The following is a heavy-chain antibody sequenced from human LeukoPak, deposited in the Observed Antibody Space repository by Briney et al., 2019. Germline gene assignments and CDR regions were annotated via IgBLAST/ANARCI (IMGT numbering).Heavy chain of an antibody. CDR3: GSGSGWYSPDY. CDR1: GFTFSSYS. Sequence: GGSLRLSCAASGFTFSSYSMSWFRQAPGKGLEWVGFFRSTAYGGTTEYAASVKGRFTISRDDSKSIAYLQMNSLKTEDTAVYYCGSGSGWYSPDYWGQGTLVTVSS. V-gene: IGHV3-49*03. J-gene: IGHJ4*02. D-gene: IGHD6-19*01. CDR2: FRSTAYGGTT.